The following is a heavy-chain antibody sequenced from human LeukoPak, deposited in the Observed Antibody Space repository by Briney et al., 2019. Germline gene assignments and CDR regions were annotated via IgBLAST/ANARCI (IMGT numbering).Heavy chain of an antibody. D-gene: IGHD4-17*01. J-gene: IGHJ4*02. Sequence: SETLSLTCTVSGGSISSYYWSWIRQPAGKGLEWIGRIYTSGSTNYNYSLTSRVTMSVDTSKNQFSLKLSSVTAADTAVYYCARDNEATTSFDYWGQGTLVTVAS. V-gene: IGHV4-4*07. CDR2: IYTSGST. CDR3: ARDNEATTSFDY. CDR1: GGSISSYY.